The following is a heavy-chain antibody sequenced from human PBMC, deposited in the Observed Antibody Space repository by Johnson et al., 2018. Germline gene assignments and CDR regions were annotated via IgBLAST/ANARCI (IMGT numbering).Heavy chain of an antibody. V-gene: IGHV3-7*01. CDR2: IKPDGSVR. Sequence: VQLVQSGGGVVQPGGSLRLSCVASGFTFSSYWMSWVRQAPGKGLEWVAHIKPDGSVRYFLDSLKGRFSISRDNAKNTLYLQMNSLRAEDTAVYYCTRASTPSAFDIWGQGTMVTVSS. J-gene: IGHJ3*02. CDR1: GFTFSSYW. CDR3: TRASTPSAFDI.